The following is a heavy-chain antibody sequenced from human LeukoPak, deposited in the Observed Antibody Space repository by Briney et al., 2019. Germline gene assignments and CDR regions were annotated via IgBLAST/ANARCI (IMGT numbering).Heavy chain of an antibody. J-gene: IGHJ5*02. Sequence: KSSETLSLTCTVSGGSISSGSYYWSWIRQPAGKGLEWIGRIYTSGTTNYNPSLDSRVTILLDTSKNQFSLKLSSVTAADTAVYYCARAVGSSESNYFDPWGQGTLATVSS. CDR1: GGSISSGSYY. CDR3: ARAVGSSESNYFDP. CDR2: IYTSGTT. V-gene: IGHV4-61*02. D-gene: IGHD1-7*01.